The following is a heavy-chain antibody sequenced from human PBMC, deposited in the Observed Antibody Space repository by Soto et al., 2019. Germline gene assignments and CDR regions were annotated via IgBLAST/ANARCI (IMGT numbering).Heavy chain of an antibody. V-gene: IGHV4-59*08. CDR1: GGSISRYY. CDR2: IYYSGST. J-gene: IGHJ4*02. D-gene: IGHD3-9*01. Sequence: SETLSLTCTVSGGSISRYYWSWIRQPPGKGLEWIGYIYYSGSTNYNPSLKSRVTISVDTSKNQFSLKLSSVTAADTAVYYCARAAVERILRGRQTGFYFVYWGQGTLVTVSS. CDR3: ARAAVERILRGRQTGFYFVY.